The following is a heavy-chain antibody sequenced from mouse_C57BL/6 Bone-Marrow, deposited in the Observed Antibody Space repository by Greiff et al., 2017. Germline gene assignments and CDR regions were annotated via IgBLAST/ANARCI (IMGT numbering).Heavy chain of an antibody. CDR2: IDPEIGDT. J-gene: IGHJ2*01. D-gene: IGHD2-3*01. Sequence: EVKLQQSGAELVRPGASVKLSCTASGFNIKDDYIHWVKQRPEQGLEWIGWIDPEIGDTEYASKFQGKATITSDTSSQTAYLQLSSLTSEDTAVYYCSSFDGNYFDFWGQGTPLTVAS. V-gene: IGHV14-4*01. CDR3: SSFDGNYFDF. CDR1: GFNIKDDY.